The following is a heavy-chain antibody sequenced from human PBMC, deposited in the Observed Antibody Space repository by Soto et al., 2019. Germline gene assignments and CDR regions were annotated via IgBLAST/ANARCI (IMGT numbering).Heavy chain of an antibody. Sequence: QVQLVQSGAEVKKPGASVKVSCKASGYTFTSYGISWVRQAPGQGLEWMGWISAYNGNTNYAQKLQGRVTMTTDTSTSTAYMELRSLRSDDTAVYYCARARDIVVVPAAMKNWFDPWGQGTLVTVSS. CDR1: GYTFTSYG. J-gene: IGHJ5*02. CDR2: ISAYNGNT. V-gene: IGHV1-18*01. CDR3: ARARDIVVVPAAMKNWFDP. D-gene: IGHD2-2*01.